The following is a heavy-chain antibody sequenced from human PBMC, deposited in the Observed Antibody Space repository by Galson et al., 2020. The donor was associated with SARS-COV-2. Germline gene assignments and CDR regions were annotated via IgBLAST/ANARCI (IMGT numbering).Heavy chain of an antibody. CDR1: GFTFSSYA. CDR3: ARDRQYCDRSSCALNAMDF. V-gene: IGHV3-30*01. D-gene: IGHD2-2*01. CDR2: ISIDGSKK. Sequence: GESLKISCVVSGFTFSSYAMHWVRQAPGKGLQWVAVISIDGSKKDYVESVKGRFTISRDTSKNTLFLQMNSLSGEDTAVYYCARDRQYCDRSSCALNAMDFWGQGTLVTVSS. J-gene: IGHJ4*02.